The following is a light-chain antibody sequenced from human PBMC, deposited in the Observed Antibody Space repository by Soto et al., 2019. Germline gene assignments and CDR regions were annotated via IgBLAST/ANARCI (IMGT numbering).Light chain of an antibody. J-gene: IGKJ5*01. Sequence: EIVMIQSPDTLSVCPGERATXSXXASQSISSNLAWYQQKPGQAPRLLIYDASNRATGIPARFSGSGSGTDFTLTISSLEPEDFAVYYCQQRSNWPGTFGQGTRLEIK. V-gene: IGKV3-11*01. CDR1: QSISSN. CDR2: DAS. CDR3: QQRSNWPGT.